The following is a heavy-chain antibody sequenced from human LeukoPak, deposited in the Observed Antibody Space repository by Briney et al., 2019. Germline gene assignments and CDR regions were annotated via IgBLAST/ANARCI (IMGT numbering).Heavy chain of an antibody. CDR1: GGSFSGYY. V-gene: IGHV4-34*01. D-gene: IGHD3-3*01. J-gene: IGHJ6*03. Sequence: PSETLSLTCAAYGGSFSGYYWSWIRQPPGKGLEWIGEINHSGSTNYNPSLKSRVTISVDTSKNQFSLKLSSVTAVDTAVYYCARVPNYDFWSGYRPTYYYYMDVWGKGTTVTVSS. CDR2: INHSGST. CDR3: ARVPNYDFWSGYRPTYYYYMDV.